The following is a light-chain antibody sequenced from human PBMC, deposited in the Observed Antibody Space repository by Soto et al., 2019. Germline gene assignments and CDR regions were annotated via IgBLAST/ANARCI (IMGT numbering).Light chain of an antibody. V-gene: IGKV3-15*01. Sequence: IVVTQSPATLSLSPAERATLSCRASQGVGTALAWYQQKPGQTPRLLIYDASTRATGVPARFSGTGSGTQFNLTISSLQSEDFAVYYCQHYSDWRLTFGGGTKVDIK. J-gene: IGKJ4*01. CDR2: DAS. CDR1: QGVGTA. CDR3: QHYSDWRLT.